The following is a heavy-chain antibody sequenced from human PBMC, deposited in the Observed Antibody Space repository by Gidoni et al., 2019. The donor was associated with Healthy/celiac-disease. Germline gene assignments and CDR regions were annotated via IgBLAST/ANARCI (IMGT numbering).Heavy chain of an antibody. CDR3: ASLIAVAGTRAFDI. V-gene: IGHV3-21*01. D-gene: IGHD6-19*01. Sequence: EVQLVEYGGGMVKPGGSVRLSCADYGFTFSSYSMNWGRQAPGKGLEWVSSISSSSSYIYYADSVKGRFTISRDNAKNSLYLQMNSLRAEDTAVYYCASLIAVAGTRAFDIWGQGTMVTVSS. CDR1: GFTFSSYS. CDR2: ISSSSSYI. J-gene: IGHJ3*02.